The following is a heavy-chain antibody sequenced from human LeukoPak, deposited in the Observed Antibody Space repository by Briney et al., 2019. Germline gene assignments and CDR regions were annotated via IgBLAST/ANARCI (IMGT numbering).Heavy chain of an antibody. CDR2: IIPIFGTA. CDR1: GGTFSSYA. D-gene: IGHD1-26*01. CDR3: ARQLGSLVGAFDI. Sequence: SVKASCKASGGTFSSYAISWVRQAPGQGLEWMGRIIPIFGTANYAQKFQGRVTITTDESTSTAYMELSSLRSEDTAVYYCARQLGSLVGAFDIWGQGTMVTVSS. J-gene: IGHJ3*02. V-gene: IGHV1-69*05.